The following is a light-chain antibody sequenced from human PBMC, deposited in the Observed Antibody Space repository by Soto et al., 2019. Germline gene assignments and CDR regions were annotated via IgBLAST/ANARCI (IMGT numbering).Light chain of an antibody. Sequence: DIVMTQSPDSLAVSLGERATINCKSSQNLLYSSNNQNYLAWYQQKPGQPPKLLIYWASNRASGVPDRFSGGGSGTDFTLTISSLQAEDVAVYYCQQYYAPPLTFGGGTKVEIK. V-gene: IGKV4-1*01. CDR3: QQYYAPPLT. J-gene: IGKJ4*01. CDR2: WAS. CDR1: QNLLYSSNNQNY.